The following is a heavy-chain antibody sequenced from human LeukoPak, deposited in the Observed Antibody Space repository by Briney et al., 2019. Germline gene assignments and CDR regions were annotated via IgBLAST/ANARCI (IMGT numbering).Heavy chain of an antibody. CDR2: IRYDGSNK. J-gene: IGHJ4*02. CDR1: GFTFSSYG. V-gene: IGHV3-30*02. Sequence: PGGSLRLSCAASGFTFSSYGMHWVRQAPGKGLEWMAFIRYDGSNKYYADSVKGRFTISRDNSKNTLYLQMNSLRAEDTAVYYCAKDRMYSSGWPDYWGQGTLVTVSS. CDR3: AKDRMYSSGWPDY. D-gene: IGHD6-19*01.